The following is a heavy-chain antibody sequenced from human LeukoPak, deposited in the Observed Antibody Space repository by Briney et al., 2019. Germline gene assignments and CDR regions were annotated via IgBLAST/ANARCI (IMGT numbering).Heavy chain of an antibody. CDR2: IYYSGST. D-gene: IGHD6-13*01. J-gene: IGHJ5*02. CDR1: GGSISSGGYY. Sequence: SETLSLTCTVSGGSISSGGYYWSWIRQHPGKGLEWNGYIYYSGSTYYNPSLKSRVTISVDTSKNQFSLKLSSVTAADTAVYYCARAPRYSSSSNWFDPWGQGTLVTVSS. CDR3: ARAPRYSSSSNWFDP. V-gene: IGHV4-31*03.